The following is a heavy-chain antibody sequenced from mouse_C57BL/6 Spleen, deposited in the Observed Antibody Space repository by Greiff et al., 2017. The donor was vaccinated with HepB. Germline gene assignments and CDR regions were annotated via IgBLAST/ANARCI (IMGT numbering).Heavy chain of an antibody. D-gene: IGHD3-1*01. Sequence: VQLQQSGAELVKPGASVKMSCKASGYTFTSYWITWVKQRPGQGLEWIGDIYPGSGSTNYNEKFKSKATLTVDTSSSTAYMQRSSLTSEDAAVYYCARSGAAWFSYWGQGTLVTVSA. J-gene: IGHJ3*01. CDR1: GYTFTSYW. CDR3: ARSGAAWFSY. CDR2: IYPGSGST. V-gene: IGHV1-55*01.